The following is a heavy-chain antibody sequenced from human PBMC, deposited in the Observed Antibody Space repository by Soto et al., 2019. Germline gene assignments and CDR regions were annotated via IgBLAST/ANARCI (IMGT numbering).Heavy chain of an antibody. CDR2: ISGSGGST. D-gene: IGHD4-17*01. J-gene: IGHJ5*01. Sequence: WGSVRLSCASSGFTFSSYAMSWVRQAPGKGLEWVSAISGSGGSTYYADSVKGRFTIPRDNSKNTLYLQMNSLRAEDTAVYYCAKPSVPRPRKTVTFDFWGQGTLVTVSS. CDR1: GFTFSSYA. V-gene: IGHV3-23*01. CDR3: AKPSVPRPRKTVTFDF.